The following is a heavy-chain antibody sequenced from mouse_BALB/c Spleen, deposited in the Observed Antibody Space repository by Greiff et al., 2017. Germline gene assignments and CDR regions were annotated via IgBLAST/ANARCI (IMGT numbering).Heavy chain of an antibody. CDR3: ARSNYDLYYYAMDY. CDR2: ISSGSSTI. CDR1: GFTFSSFG. J-gene: IGHJ4*01. V-gene: IGHV5-17*02. Sequence: EVQGVESGGGLVQPGGSRKLSCAASGFTFSSFGMHWVRQAPEKGLEWVAYISSGSSTIYYADTVKGRFTISRDNPKNTLFLQMTSLRSEDTAMYYCARSNYDLYYYAMDYWGQGTSVTVSS. D-gene: IGHD2-4*01.